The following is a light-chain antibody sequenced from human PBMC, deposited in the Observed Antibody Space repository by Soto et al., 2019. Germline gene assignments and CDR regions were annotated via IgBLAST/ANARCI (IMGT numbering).Light chain of an antibody. CDR2: DAS. CDR3: QQYDNLSST. CDR1: QDISNY. Sequence: DIQMTQSPSSLSASVGDRVTITCQASQDISNYLNWYQQKPGKAPKLLIYDASNLETGVPSRFSGSGSGTEFTFTISSLHPEDIATYDCQQYDNLSSTFGGGTKVDI. J-gene: IGKJ4*01. V-gene: IGKV1-33*01.